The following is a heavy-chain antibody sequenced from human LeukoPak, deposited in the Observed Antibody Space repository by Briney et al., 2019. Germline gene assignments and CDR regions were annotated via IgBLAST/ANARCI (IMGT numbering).Heavy chain of an antibody. CDR1: GFTFSSYW. D-gene: IGHD1-26*01. V-gene: IGHV3-74*01. Sequence: GGSLRPSCAASGFTFSSYWILWVRQAPGKGLVWVSRINTDGSSTSYADSVQGRFTTSRDNAKNTLYLQMNSLRVEDTAVYYCARGSGGSYPGGFDYWGQGTLVTVSS. CDR2: INTDGSST. CDR3: ARGSGGSYPGGFDY. J-gene: IGHJ4*02.